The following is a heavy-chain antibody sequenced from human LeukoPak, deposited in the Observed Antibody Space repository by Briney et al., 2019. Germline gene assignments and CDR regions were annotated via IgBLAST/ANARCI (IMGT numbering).Heavy chain of an antibody. CDR3: AKASEEWYYDSSGYPHY. V-gene: IGHV3-23*01. Sequence: GGSLRLSCAASGFTFSSYAMSWVRQAPGKGLEWVSAISGSGGSTYYADSVKGRFTISRDNSKNTLYLQMNSLRAEDTAVYYCAKASEEWYYDSSGYPHYWGQGTLVTVSS. D-gene: IGHD3-22*01. CDR1: GFTFSSYA. J-gene: IGHJ4*02. CDR2: ISGSGGST.